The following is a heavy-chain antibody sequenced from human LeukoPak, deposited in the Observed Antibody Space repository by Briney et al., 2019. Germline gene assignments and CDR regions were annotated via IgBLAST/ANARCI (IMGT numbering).Heavy chain of an antibody. V-gene: IGHV3-49*04. Sequence: GGSLRLSCAASGFFFGDFVITWVRQAPGRGLECVGFIRAELDGGTTEYPASLECRFTISRDDSKGIAYLQMNSLEIDDTAIYFCTRGFMASWGQGTLVTVSS. CDR1: GFFFGDFV. D-gene: IGHD5-24*01. CDR3: TRGFMAS. J-gene: IGHJ5*02. CDR2: IRAELDGGTT.